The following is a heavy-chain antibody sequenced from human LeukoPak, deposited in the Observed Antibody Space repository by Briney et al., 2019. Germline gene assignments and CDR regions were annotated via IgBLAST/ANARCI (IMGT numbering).Heavy chain of an antibody. Sequence: GGSLRLSCAASGFTFSSNYMSWVRQAPGKGLEWVSVIYSGGSTYYSDSVKGRFTISRDNSKNTLYLQMNSLRAEDTAVYYCARVAGSGYYEYYFDYWGQGTLVTVSS. V-gene: IGHV3-53*01. CDR1: GFTFSSNY. D-gene: IGHD3-22*01. CDR2: IYSGGST. CDR3: ARVAGSGYYEYYFDY. J-gene: IGHJ4*02.